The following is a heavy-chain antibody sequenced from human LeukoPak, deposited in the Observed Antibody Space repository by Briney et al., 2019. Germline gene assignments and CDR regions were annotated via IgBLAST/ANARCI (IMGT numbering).Heavy chain of an antibody. CDR1: GYTFTSYD. D-gene: IGHD3-10*01. CDR2: MNPNSGNT. V-gene: IGHV1-8*03. Sequence: ASVKVSCKASGYTFTSYDINWVRQATGQGLEWMGWMNPNSGNTGYAQRFQGRVTITRNTSISTAYMEPSSLRSEDTAVYYCARVVRLFLGSGSYKFDPWGQGTLVTVSS. J-gene: IGHJ5*02. CDR3: ARVVRLFLGSGSYKFDP.